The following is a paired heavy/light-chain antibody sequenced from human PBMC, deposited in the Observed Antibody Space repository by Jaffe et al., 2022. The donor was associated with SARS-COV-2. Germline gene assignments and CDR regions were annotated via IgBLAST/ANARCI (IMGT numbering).Heavy chain of an antibody. Sequence: EVQLVESGGGLIQPGGSLRLSCAASGFTVSSNYMSWVRQAPGKGLEWVSVIYSGGSTYYADSVKGRFTISRDNSKNTLYLQMNSLRAEDTAVYYCAREGSNEIVWGQGTLVTVSS. D-gene: IGHD1-1*01. CDR3: AREGSNEIV. CDR1: GFTVSSNY. CDR2: IYSGGST. V-gene: IGHV3-53*01. J-gene: IGHJ4*02.
Light chain of an antibody. Sequence: VIWMTQSPSLLSASTGDRVTISCRMSQGISSYLAWYQQKPGKAPELLIYAASTLQSGVPSRFSGSGSGTDFTLTISCLQSEDFATYYCQQYYSFPQGTFGQGTKVEIK. CDR1: QGISSY. V-gene: IGKV1D-8*01. CDR3: QQYYSFPQGT. J-gene: IGKJ1*01. CDR2: AAS.